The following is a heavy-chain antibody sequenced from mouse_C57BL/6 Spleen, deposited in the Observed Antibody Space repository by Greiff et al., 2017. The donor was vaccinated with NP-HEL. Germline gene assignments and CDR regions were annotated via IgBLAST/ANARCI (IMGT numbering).Heavy chain of an antibody. Sequence: QVQLQQPGAELVKPGASVKLSCKASGYTFTSYWMQWVKQRPGQGLEWIGEIDPSDSYTNYNQKFKGKATLTVDTASSTAYMQLSSLTSEDSAVYYCAINTVVAPYWYFDVWGTGTTVTVSS. CDR3: AINTVVAPYWYFDV. CDR1: GYTFTSYW. V-gene: IGHV1-50*01. J-gene: IGHJ1*03. D-gene: IGHD1-1*01. CDR2: IDPSDSYT.